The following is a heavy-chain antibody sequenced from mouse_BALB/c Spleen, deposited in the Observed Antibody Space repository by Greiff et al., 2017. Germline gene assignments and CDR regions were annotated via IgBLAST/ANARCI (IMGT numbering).Heavy chain of an antibody. CDR2: IDPENGNT. V-gene: IGHV14-1*02. D-gene: IGHD2-2*01. Sequence: VQLQQSGAELVRPGALVKLSCKASGFNIKDYYMHWVKQRPEQGLEWIGWIDPENGNTIYDPKFQGKASITADTSSNTAYLQLSSLTSEDTAVYYCAGWLPFAYWGQGTLVTVSA. CDR3: AGWLPFAY. CDR1: GFNIKDYY. J-gene: IGHJ3*01.